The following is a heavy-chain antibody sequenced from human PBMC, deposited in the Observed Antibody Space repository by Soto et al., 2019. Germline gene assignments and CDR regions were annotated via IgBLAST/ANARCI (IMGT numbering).Heavy chain of an antibody. CDR2: INGSGDIT. CDR3: AKMGDHYHYYGMDV. CDR1: GFTFSSSG. J-gene: IGHJ6*02. V-gene: IGHV3-23*01. Sequence: EVQLLESGGGLVQPGGSLRLSCAASGFTFSSSGMSWVRQAPGKGLEWVSRINGSGDITYYADSVKGRFTISRDNSKNTLFLQMNSLRAEDTAVYYCAKMGDHYHYYGMDVWGQGTTVTVSS.